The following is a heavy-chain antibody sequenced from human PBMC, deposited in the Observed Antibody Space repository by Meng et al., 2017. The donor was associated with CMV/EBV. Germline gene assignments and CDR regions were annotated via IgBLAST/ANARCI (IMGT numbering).Heavy chain of an antibody. CDR2: IKQDGSEK. V-gene: IGHV3-7*01. D-gene: IGHD2-2*01. CDR3: ARIGYCSSTSCYLHYYYYYGMDV. CDR1: GFTFSSYW. J-gene: IGHJ6*02. Sequence: GGSLRLSCAASGFTFSSYWMSWVRQAPGKGLEWVANIKQDGSEKYYVDSVKGRFTISRDNAKNSLYLQMNSLRAEDTAVYYCARIGYCSSTSCYLHYYYYYGMDVWGQGTTVTVSS.